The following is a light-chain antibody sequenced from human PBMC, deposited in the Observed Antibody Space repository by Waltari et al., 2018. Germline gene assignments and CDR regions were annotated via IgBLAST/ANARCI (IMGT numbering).Light chain of an antibody. Sequence: DIQLTQSPSFLSASVRDRVTITCRASPGISTHLAWYQQKPGKGPKLPIYAASTLQSDIPSRFSGSGSGTEFTLTISSLQSEDFATYYCLHLNNFPLSFGGGTKVELK. CDR3: LHLNNFPLS. J-gene: IGKJ4*01. CDR2: AAS. V-gene: IGKV1-9*01. CDR1: PGISTH.